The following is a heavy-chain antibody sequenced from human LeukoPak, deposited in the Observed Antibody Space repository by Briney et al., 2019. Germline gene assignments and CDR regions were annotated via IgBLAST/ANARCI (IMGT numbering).Heavy chain of an antibody. CDR1: GFTFSSYE. V-gene: IGHV3-48*03. Sequence: GGSLRLSCAASGFTFSSYEMNWVRQAPGKGLEWVSYISSSGSTIYYADSVKGRFTISRDNAKNSLYLQMNSLRAEDTAVYYCARAEYSSADFDYWGQGTLVTVSS. J-gene: IGHJ4*02. D-gene: IGHD6-19*01. CDR3: ARAEYSSADFDY. CDR2: ISSSGSTI.